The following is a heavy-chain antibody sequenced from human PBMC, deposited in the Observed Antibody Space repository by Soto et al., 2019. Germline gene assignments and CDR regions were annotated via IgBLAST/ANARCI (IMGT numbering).Heavy chain of an antibody. CDR3: AGDAPTDPEDM. V-gene: IGHV1-3*01. CDR2: INAGNGNT. CDR1: GYTFTIYT. J-gene: IGHJ3*02. Sequence: QVQLVQSGAEVKKPGASVKVSCKASGYTFTIYTMHWVRQAPGQRLEWMGWINAGNGNTNYSQKFQGRVTITRDTSASTAYMELSSLRSEDTAVYYCAGDAPTDPEDMWGQAKVVTVSS.